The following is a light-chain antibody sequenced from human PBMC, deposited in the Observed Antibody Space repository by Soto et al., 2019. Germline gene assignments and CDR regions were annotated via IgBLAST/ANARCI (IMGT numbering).Light chain of an antibody. CDR2: AAS. V-gene: IGKV3-20*01. CDR1: QSVSSNY. J-gene: IGKJ1*01. CDR3: QQYGSSPRT. Sequence: EIVLTPSPGTLSLSPGERATLSCRASQSVSSNYLAWYQQKPGQAPRLLIYAASSRATGIPDRFSGSGSGTDFTLTISRLEPEDFAVYYCQQYGSSPRTFGQGTKVDIK.